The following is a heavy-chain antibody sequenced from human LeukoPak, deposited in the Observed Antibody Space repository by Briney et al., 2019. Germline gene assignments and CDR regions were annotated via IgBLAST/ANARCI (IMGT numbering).Heavy chain of an antibody. CDR1: GGSFSGYY. CDR3: ARHVGYSSSWYAYYFDY. D-gene: IGHD6-13*01. V-gene: IGHV4-34*01. J-gene: IGHJ4*02. CDR2: INHSGST. Sequence: SETLSLTCAVYGGSFSGYYWSWIRQPPGKGLEWIGEINHSGSTNYNPSLKSRVTISVDTSKNQFSLKLSSVTAADTAVYYCARHVGYSSSWYAYYFDYWGQRTLVTVSS.